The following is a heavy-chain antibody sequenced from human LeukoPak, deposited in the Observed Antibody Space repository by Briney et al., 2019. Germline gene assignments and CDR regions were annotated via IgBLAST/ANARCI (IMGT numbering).Heavy chain of an antibody. CDR1: GGSFSGYY. Sequence: SETLSLTCAVYGGSFSGYYLTWIRQPPGKGLEWIGEINQSGSTNYNPSLKSRVTISVDTSKNQFSLKLSSVTAADTAVYYSAGGGYWGQGTLVTVSS. V-gene: IGHV4-34*01. CDR3: AGGGY. J-gene: IGHJ4*02. CDR2: INQSGST.